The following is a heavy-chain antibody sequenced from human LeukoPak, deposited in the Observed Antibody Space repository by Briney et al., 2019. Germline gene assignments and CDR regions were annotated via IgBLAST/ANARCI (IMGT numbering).Heavy chain of an antibody. D-gene: IGHD4-17*01. CDR1: GFTFSSYA. CDR3: ARGMTTVTTWFDP. V-gene: IGHV3-30*04. J-gene: IGHJ5*02. Sequence: GGSLRLSCAASGFTFSSYAMHWVRQAPGKGLEWVAAISYDASNKYYADSVKGRFTISRDNSKNTLYLQMNSLRAEDTAVYYCARGMTTVTTWFDPWGQGTLVTVSS. CDR2: ISYDASNK.